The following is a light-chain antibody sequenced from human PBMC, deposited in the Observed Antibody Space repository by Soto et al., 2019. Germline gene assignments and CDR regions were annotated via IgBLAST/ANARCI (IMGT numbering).Light chain of an antibody. Sequence: EIVLTQSPATLSLSPGERATLSCRASQSVSSFLAWYQHKVGQAPRLLIYDASNRATGIPARFSGSGSGTDFTLTISTLEPEDFAVYYCQQRINWPRTFGQGTRLEIK. CDR2: DAS. CDR1: QSVSSF. V-gene: IGKV3-11*01. J-gene: IGKJ5*01. CDR3: QQRINWPRT.